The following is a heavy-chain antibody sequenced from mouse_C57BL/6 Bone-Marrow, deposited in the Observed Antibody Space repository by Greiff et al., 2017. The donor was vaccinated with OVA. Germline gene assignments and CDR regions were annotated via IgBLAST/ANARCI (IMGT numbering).Heavy chain of an antibody. Sequence: VQLQQSEAELVKPGASVKISCKASGYAFSSYWMNWVKQRPGKGLEWIGQIYPGDGDTNYNGKFKGKATLTADKSSSTAYMQLSSLTSEDSAVYFCARRGYGSSYWYFDVWGTGTTVTVSS. CDR3: ARRGYGSSYWYFDV. J-gene: IGHJ1*03. CDR1: GYAFSSYW. V-gene: IGHV1-80*01. D-gene: IGHD1-1*01. CDR2: IYPGDGDT.